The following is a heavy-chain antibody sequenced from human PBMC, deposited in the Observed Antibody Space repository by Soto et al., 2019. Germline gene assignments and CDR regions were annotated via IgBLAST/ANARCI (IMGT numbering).Heavy chain of an antibody. D-gene: IGHD3-10*01. CDR3: ARALWTHDAFDI. CDR2: IYYSGST. Sequence: SETLSLTCTVSGGSISSGGYYWSWIRQHPGKGLEWIGYIYYSGSTYYNPSLKSRVTISVDTSKNQFSLKLSSVTAADTAVYYCARALWTHDAFDIWGQGTMVTVSS. J-gene: IGHJ3*02. V-gene: IGHV4-31*03. CDR1: GGSISSGGYY.